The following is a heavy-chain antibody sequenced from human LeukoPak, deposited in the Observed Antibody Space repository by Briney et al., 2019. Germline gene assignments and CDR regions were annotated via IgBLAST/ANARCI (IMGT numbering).Heavy chain of an antibody. CDR3: ARDFRGGWYAYYYYYYMDV. CDR2: ISGSGGST. D-gene: IGHD6-19*01. J-gene: IGHJ6*03. V-gene: IGHV3-23*01. CDR1: GFTFSSYA. Sequence: PGGPLRLSCAASGFTFSSYAMHWVRQAPGKGLEWVSGISGSGGSTYYADSVKGRFTISRDNSKNTLYLQMNSLRAEDTAVYYCARDFRGGWYAYYYYYYMDVWGKGTTVTISS.